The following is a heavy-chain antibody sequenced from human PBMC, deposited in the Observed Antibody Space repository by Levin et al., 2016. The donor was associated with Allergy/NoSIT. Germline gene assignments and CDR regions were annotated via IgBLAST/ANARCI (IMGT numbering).Heavy chain of an antibody. V-gene: IGHV3-23*01. Sequence: VRQAPGKGLEWVSEISGRGGSTYYARSVKVRFTISRDNSKNTLYLQMNSLRVEDMAIYYCARITGSSDYWGQGTLVTVSS. J-gene: IGHJ4*02. CDR3: ARITGSSDY. CDR2: ISGRGGST. D-gene: IGHD6-6*01.